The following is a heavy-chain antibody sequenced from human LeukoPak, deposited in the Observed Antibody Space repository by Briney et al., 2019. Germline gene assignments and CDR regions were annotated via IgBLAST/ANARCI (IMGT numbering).Heavy chain of an antibody. CDR2: ISYDGSNK. CDR1: GFTFSSYG. D-gene: IGHD6-13*01. J-gene: IGHJ6*02. CDR3: AKAEQQLGLGVRYYYYGMDV. Sequence: PGRSLRLSCAASGFTFSSYGMDWVCQGPRKGLEWVAVISYDGSNKYYADSVKGRFTISRDNSKNTLYLQMNSLRAEDTAVYYCAKAEQQLGLGVRYYYYGMDVWGQGTTVTVSS. V-gene: IGHV3-30*18.